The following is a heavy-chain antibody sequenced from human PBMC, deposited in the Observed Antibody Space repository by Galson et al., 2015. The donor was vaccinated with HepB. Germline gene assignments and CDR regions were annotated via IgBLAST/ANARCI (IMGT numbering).Heavy chain of an antibody. D-gene: IGHD2-2*01. CDR2: IIPIFDSS. V-gene: IGHV1-69*06. CDR1: GGPFSSYA. Sequence: SVKVSCKASGGPFSSYAMSWVRQAPGQGLEWMGGIIPIFDSSNYAQKFQGRVTITADKSTSSAYMELNSLISEDTAVYYCARVLPVAPYYFDLWDQGTLVTVSS. CDR3: ARVLPVAPYYFDL. J-gene: IGHJ4*02.